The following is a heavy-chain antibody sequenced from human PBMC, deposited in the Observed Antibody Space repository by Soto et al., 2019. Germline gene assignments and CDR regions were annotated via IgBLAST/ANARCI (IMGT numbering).Heavy chain of an antibody. CDR1: GGSISSSSYY. J-gene: IGHJ4*02. D-gene: IGHD5-12*01. CDR3: ARRGDGYNSGGGPIDY. CDR2: IYYSGST. V-gene: IGHV4-39*01. Sequence: QLQLQESGPGLVKPSETLSLTCTVSGGSISSSSYYWGWIRQPPGKGLEWIGSIYYSGSTYYNPSLKSRVTISVDTSKNQFSLKLSSVTAADTAVYYCARRGDGYNSGGGPIDYWGQGTLVTVSS.